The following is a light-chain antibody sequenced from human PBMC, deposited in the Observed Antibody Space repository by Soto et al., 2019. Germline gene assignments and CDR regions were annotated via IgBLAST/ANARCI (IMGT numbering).Light chain of an antibody. V-gene: IGKV1-33*01. CDR3: QQYDNLPIT. Sequence: DIQMTQSPSSLSASVGDRVTITCRASQSISTYLIWYQQKPGKAPKLLIYATSSLQSGVPSRFSGSGSGTDFTFTISSLQPEDIATYYCQQYDNLPITFGQGTRLEIK. J-gene: IGKJ5*01. CDR1: QSISTY. CDR2: ATS.